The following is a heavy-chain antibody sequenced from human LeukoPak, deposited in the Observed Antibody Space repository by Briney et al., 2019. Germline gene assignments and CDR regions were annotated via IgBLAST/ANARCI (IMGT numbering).Heavy chain of an antibody. CDR1: GGTFSSYA. CDR2: IIPIFGTA. D-gene: IGHD6-13*01. J-gene: IGHJ4*02. Sequence: GASVKVSCKASGGTFSSYAISWVRQAPGQGLEWMGGIIPIFGTANYAQKFQGRVTITADESTSTAYMELSSLRSEDTAVYYCARVSSSWYWLDYWGQGTLVTVSS. V-gene: IGHV1-69*01. CDR3: ARVSSSWYWLDY.